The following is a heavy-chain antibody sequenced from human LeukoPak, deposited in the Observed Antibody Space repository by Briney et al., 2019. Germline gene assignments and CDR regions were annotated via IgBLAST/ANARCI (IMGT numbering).Heavy chain of an antibody. V-gene: IGHV4-30-2*01. J-gene: IGHJ5*02. Sequence: SQTLSLTSTVSGDSISSGDYSWSWIRQPSGKGLEWIGYIFHTGSSYYNPSLRSRATISVDRSRNQFSLRLTSVTAADTAVYYCARELWFVNAPGSWLDPWGQGTLVTVPS. D-gene: IGHD3-10*01. CDR1: GDSISSGDYS. CDR2: IFHTGSS. CDR3: ARELWFVNAPGSWLDP.